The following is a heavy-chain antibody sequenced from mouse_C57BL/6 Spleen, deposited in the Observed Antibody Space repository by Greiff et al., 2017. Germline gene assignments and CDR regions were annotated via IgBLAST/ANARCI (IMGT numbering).Heavy chain of an antibody. J-gene: IGHJ3*01. CDR3: ARDDYYGSSY. D-gene: IGHD1-1*01. CDR2: ISSGGSYT. CDR1: GFTFSSYG. V-gene: IGHV5-6*02. Sequence: DVMLVESGGDLVKPGGSLKLSCAASGFTFSSYGMSWVRQTPDKRLEWVATISSGGSYTYYPDSVKGRFTISRDNAKNTLYLQMSSLKSEDTAMYYCARDDYYGSSYWGQGTLVTVSA.